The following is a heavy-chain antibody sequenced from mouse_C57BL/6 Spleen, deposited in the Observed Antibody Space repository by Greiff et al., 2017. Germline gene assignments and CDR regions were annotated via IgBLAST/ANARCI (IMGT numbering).Heavy chain of an antibody. CDR2: ISSGRSTI. CDR3: ARPGGPYYFDY. Sequence: DVKLVESGGGLVKPGGSLKLSCAASGFTFSDYGMHWVRQAPEKGLEWVAYISSGRSTIYYADTVKGRFTISRDNAKNTLFLQMTSLRSEDTAMYYCARPGGPYYFDYWGQGTTLTVSS. CDR1: GFTFSDYG. J-gene: IGHJ2*01. V-gene: IGHV5-17*01.